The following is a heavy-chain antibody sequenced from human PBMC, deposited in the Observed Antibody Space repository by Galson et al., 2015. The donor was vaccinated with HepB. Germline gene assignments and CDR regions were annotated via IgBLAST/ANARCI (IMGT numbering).Heavy chain of an antibody. CDR3: ARVNYDYVWGSYRSDY. V-gene: IGHV3-21*01. CDR2: ISSSSSYI. CDR1: GFTFSSYS. Sequence: SLRLSCAASGFTFSSYSMNWVRQAPGKGLEWVSSISSSSSYIYYADSVKGRFTISRDNAKNSLYLQMNSLRAEDTAVYYCARVNYDYVWGSYRSDYWGQGTLVTVSS. J-gene: IGHJ4*02. D-gene: IGHD3-16*02.